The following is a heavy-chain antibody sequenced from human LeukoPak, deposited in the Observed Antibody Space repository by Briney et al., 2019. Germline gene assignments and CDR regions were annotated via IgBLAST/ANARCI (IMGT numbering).Heavy chain of an antibody. D-gene: IGHD6-13*01. V-gene: IGHV4-39*01. CDR1: GGSISSSSYY. CDR3: ATGYTSNCPYN. Sequence: PSETLSLTCTVSGGSISSSSYYWGWIRQPPGKGLEWIGTIYYSGSTYYNSSLKSRVTISVDTSKNQFSLKLRSVTAADTAVYYCATGYTSNCPYNWGQGTLVTVSS. CDR2: IYYSGST. J-gene: IGHJ4*02.